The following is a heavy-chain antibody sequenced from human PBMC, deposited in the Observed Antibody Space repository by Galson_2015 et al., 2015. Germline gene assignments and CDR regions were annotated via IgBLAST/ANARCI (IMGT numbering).Heavy chain of an antibody. V-gene: IGHV3-30*18. J-gene: IGHJ4*02. Sequence: SLRLSCAASGFTFSSYGMHWVRQAPGKGLEWVAVISYDGSNKYYADSVKGRFTISRDNSKNTLYLQMNSLRAEDTAVYYCAKRGRGFGAPSPTEIPFDYWGQGTLVTVSS. CDR1: GFTFSSYG. CDR2: ISYDGSNK. D-gene: IGHD3-10*01. CDR3: AKRGRGFGAPSPTEIPFDY.